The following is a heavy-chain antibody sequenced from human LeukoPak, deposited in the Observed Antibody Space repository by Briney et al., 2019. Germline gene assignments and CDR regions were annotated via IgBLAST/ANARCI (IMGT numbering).Heavy chain of an antibody. CDR2: INPNSVGT. V-gene: IGHV1-2*06. CDR3: ARDLGVVVPAATLGYYYYYYMDV. Sequence: ASVKVSCKASGYTFTGYYMHWVRQAPGQGLEWMGRINPNSVGTNYAQKFQGRVTMTRDTSISTANMELSRLRSDDTAVYYCARDLGVVVPAATLGYYYYYYMDVWGKGTTVTVSS. CDR1: GYTFTGYY. J-gene: IGHJ6*03. D-gene: IGHD2-2*01.